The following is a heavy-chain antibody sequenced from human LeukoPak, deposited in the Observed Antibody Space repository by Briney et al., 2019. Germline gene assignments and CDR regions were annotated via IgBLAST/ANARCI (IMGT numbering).Heavy chain of an antibody. CDR1: GFTFSSYG. J-gene: IGHJ4*02. CDR3: ARSDGGSENY. V-gene: IGHV3-21*06. Sequence: GGSLRLSCATSGFTFSSYGMNWVRQPPGKGLEWVSSISSTGSYIFYADSVKGRFTISRDDAKNSVYLQMNSLRDEDTAVYYCARSDGGSENYWGQGILVTVSS. D-gene: IGHD1-26*01. CDR2: ISSTGSYI.